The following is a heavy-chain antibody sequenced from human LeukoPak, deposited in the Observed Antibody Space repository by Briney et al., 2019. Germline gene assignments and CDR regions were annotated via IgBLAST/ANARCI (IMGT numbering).Heavy chain of an antibody. J-gene: IGHJ4*02. Sequence: PSETLSLTCTVSGGSISSSRYCWGWIRQPPGKGLEWIGNIYYSGSTYYNPSLKSRVTISVDTSKNQFSLKLSSVTAADTAVYYCARLVLIGGLPYYFDYWGQGTLVTVSS. CDR1: GGSISSSRYC. D-gene: IGHD3-16*01. CDR2: IYYSGST. CDR3: ARLVLIGGLPYYFDY. V-gene: IGHV4-39*01.